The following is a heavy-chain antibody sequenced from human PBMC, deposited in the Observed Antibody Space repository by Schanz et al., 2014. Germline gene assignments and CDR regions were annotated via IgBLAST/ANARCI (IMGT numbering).Heavy chain of an antibody. D-gene: IGHD3-10*01. CDR3: ARGPDYGSGSYSSY. CDR1: GFTVSNNY. CDR2: IYSDGST. Sequence: EVQLVESGGGLVQPGGSLRLSCAASGFTVSNNYMSWVRQAPGKGLECVSIIYSDGSTYYVDSVKGRFIISRDNSKNTVYLQMNSLRAEDTAVYYCARGPDYGSGSYSSYWGQGTLVTVSS. J-gene: IGHJ4*02. V-gene: IGHV3-66*01.